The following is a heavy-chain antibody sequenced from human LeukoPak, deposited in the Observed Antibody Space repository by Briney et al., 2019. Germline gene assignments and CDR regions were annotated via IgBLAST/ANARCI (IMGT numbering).Heavy chain of an antibody. Sequence: PSQTLSLTCTVSGGSISSGDYYWSWIRQPPGKGLEWIGYMYYSGSTYYNPSLKSRVTISVDTSKNQFSLKLSSVTAADTAVYYCARLRTYYDFWSGYSYNWFDPWAQGTLVTVSS. D-gene: IGHD3-3*01. CDR3: ARLRTYYDFWSGYSYNWFDP. J-gene: IGHJ5*02. CDR2: MYYSGST. V-gene: IGHV4-30-4*01. CDR1: GGSISSGDYY.